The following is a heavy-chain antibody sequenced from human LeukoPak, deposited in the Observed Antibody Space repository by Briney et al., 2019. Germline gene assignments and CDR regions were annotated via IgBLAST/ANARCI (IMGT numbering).Heavy chain of an antibody. CDR3: TRGTHYYDSSGQYSRWFDP. CDR1: GFTFGDYA. J-gene: IGHJ5*02. D-gene: IGHD3-22*01. CDR2: IRSKAYGGTT. V-gene: IGHV3-49*03. Sequence: PGGSLRLSCTASGFTFGDYAMSWFRQAPGKGLEWVGFIRSKAYGGTTEYAASVKGRFTISRDDSKSIAYLQMNSLKTEDTAVYYCTRGTHYYDSSGQYSRWFDPWGQGTLVTVSS.